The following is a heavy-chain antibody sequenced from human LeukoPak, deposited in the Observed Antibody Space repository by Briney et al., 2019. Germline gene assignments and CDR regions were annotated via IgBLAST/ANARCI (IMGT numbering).Heavy chain of an antibody. D-gene: IGHD1-26*01. CDR2: ISGSGGST. CDR3: ASLPVGVDY. V-gene: IGHV3-23*01. Sequence: PGGSLRLSCAASGFTFSSYAMSWVRQAPGKGLEWVSTISGSGGSTYYADFVKGRFTISRDNSKNTLYLQMKSLRAEETAVYYCASLPVGVDYWGQGTLVTVSS. J-gene: IGHJ4*02. CDR1: GFTFSSYA.